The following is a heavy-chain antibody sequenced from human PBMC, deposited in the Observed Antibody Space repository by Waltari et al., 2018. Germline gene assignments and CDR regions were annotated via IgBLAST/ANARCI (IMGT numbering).Heavy chain of an antibody. D-gene: IGHD2-15*01. CDR2: IYYSGST. J-gene: IGHJ3*02. CDR1: GGSISSYY. Sequence: QVQLQESGPGLVKPSETLSLTCTVSGGSISSYYWSWIRQPPGKGLEWIGYIYYSGSTNYNPSLKSRVTISVDTSKNQFSLKLSSVTAADTAVYYCARGYCSGGSCYSGAFDIWGQGTMVIVSS. CDR3: ARGYCSGGSCYSGAFDI. V-gene: IGHV4-59*01.